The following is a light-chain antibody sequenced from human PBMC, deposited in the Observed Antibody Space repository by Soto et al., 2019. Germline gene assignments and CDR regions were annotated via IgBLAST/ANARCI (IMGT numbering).Light chain of an antibody. Sequence: EIVVTQSPCTLSLSPGERATLSCRASHSVSSSYLAWYQQKPGQAPKLLIYSASSRATGIPYRFSGSGSGTDFTLTISRLEPEDFAMYYCQQYGSSTWTFGQGTKVDIK. V-gene: IGKV3-20*01. CDR2: SAS. CDR1: HSVSSSY. CDR3: QQYGSSTWT. J-gene: IGKJ1*01.